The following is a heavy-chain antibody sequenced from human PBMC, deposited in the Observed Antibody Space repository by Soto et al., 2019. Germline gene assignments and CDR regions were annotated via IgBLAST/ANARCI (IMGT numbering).Heavy chain of an antibody. V-gene: IGHV5-51*01. CDR1: GYSFTSYW. J-gene: IGHJ6*02. CDR3: ATTSAAGKYYYGMDV. D-gene: IGHD6-13*01. Sequence: GESLKISWKGSGYSFTSYWIGWVRQMPGKGLEWMGIIYPGDSDTRYSQSFQGQVTISADKSISTAYLQWSSLKASDTAMYYCATTSAAGKYYYGMDVWGQGTTVTVSS. CDR2: IYPGDSDT.